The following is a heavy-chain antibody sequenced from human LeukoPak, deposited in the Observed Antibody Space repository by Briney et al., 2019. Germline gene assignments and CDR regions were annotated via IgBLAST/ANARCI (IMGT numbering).Heavy chain of an antibody. J-gene: IGHJ4*02. Sequence: ASVRVSCKASGYTFSSHDINWVRQATGQGLEWMGWMNPNSGNTGYAQKFQGRVILTRDTSINTAYLEFYSLRSEDTAVYYCARGYSPTLRTTGNDYWGQGTLVTVSS. D-gene: IGHD1-1*01. CDR3: ARGYSPTLRTTGNDY. CDR2: MNPNSGNT. CDR1: GYTFSSHD. V-gene: IGHV1-8*01.